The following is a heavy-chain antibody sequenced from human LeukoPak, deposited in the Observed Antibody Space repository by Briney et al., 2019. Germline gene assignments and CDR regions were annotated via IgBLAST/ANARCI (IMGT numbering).Heavy chain of an antibody. J-gene: IGHJ5*01. D-gene: IGHD3-16*01. CDR2: VYPTSTAI. V-gene: IGHV3-21*01. CDR3: VRLRRNSDRSYSSYYYDS. Sequence: AGGSLRLSCAASGFTFSSDWMSWVRQAPGKGLEWVSSVYPTSTAIYYADAVRGRFPIPRDNTKSSLYLHMDSLRAEDTAVYYCVRLRRNSDRSYSSYYYDSWGQGILVTVSS. CDR1: GFTFSSDW.